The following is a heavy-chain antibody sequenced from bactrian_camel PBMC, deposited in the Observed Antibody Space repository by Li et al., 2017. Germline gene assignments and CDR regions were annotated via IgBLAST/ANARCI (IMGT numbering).Heavy chain of an antibody. V-gene: IGHV3S25*01. CDR2: LYQGGAKT. D-gene: IGHD7*01. Sequence: QLVESGGGSVQAGGSLRLSCEFSEYSASRNCMTWFRQAPGKEREGVAALYQGGAKTYIADSVKGRFTISQDNAKNTLYLQMNSLKPEDTGMYYCAAGSTSPTCGGVTGVRPNRWGQGTQVTVS. CDR3: AAGSTSPTCGGVTGVRPNR. CDR1: EYSASRNC. J-gene: IGHJ4*01.